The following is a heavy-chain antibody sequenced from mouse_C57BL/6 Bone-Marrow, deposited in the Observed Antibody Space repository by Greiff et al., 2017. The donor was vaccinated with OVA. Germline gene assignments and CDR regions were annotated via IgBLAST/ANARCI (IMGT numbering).Heavy chain of an antibody. CDR1: GFSLTSYG. CDR2: IWSGGST. D-gene: IGHD2-1*01. J-gene: IGHJ3*01. V-gene: IGHV2-5*01. Sequence: VQLQQSGPGLVQPSQSLSITCTVSGFSLTSYGVHWVRQSPGKGLEWLGVIWSGGSTDYNAAFMSRLSITKDNSKCQVFFKMHSLQADDTAIDYCVYGNYEAWFAYWGQGTLVTVSA. CDR3: VYGNYEAWFAY.